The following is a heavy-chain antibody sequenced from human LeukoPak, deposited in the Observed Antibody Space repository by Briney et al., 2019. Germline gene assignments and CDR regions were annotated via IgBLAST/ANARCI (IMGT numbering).Heavy chain of an antibody. Sequence: SQTLSLTCVISGDSSISKNAWNWVRQRPSGGLECRGRTYYSSKWYSEYAESVKSRITINVDTSKNQFSLQLNSVTPEDTAVYYCARGWARDGFNIWSQGTKVTVSS. J-gene: IGHJ3*02. CDR3: ARGWARDGFNI. CDR2: TYYSSKWYS. CDR1: GDSSISKNA. V-gene: IGHV6-1*01. D-gene: IGHD6-13*01.